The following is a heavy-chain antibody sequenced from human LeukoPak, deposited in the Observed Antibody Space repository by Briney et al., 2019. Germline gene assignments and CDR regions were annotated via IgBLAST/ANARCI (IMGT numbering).Heavy chain of an antibody. V-gene: IGHV3-7*01. Sequence: GGSLRLSCAASGFTFSSYWMSWVRQAPGKGLEWVAKIKQDGSEKYYVDSVKGRFTISRDNAKNSLYLQMNSLRAEDTAVYYCARDVRLGELSSDNWFDPWGQGTLVTVSS. CDR3: ARDVRLGELSSDNWFDP. CDR2: IKQDGSEK. CDR1: GFTFSSYW. D-gene: IGHD3-16*02. J-gene: IGHJ5*02.